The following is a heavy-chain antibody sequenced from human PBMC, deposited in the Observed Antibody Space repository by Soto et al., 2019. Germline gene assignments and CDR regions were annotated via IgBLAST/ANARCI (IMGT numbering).Heavy chain of an antibody. V-gene: IGHV3-21*01. Sequence: GGSLRLSCAASGFTFSSYSMNWVRQAPGKGLEWVSSISSSSSYIYYADSVKGRFTISRDNAKNSLYLQMNSLRAEDTAVYYCARARIVVAVRGLDYWCQGTLVTVSS. CDR1: GFTFSSYS. J-gene: IGHJ4*02. CDR3: ARARIVVAVRGLDY. D-gene: IGHD3-22*01. CDR2: ISSSSSYI.